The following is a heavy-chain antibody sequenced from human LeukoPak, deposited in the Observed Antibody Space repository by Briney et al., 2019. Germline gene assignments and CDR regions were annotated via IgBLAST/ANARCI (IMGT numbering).Heavy chain of an antibody. CDR1: GFPFSNHA. V-gene: IGHV3-21*01. Sequence: PGGSLRLSCAASGFPFSNHAMSWVRQAPGKGLEWVSSISSSSSYIYYADSVKGRFTISRDNAKNSLYLQMNSLRAEDTAVYYCARGGYVDIVATPRYYYYYMDVWGKGTTVTVSS. D-gene: IGHD5-12*01. CDR2: ISSSSSYI. CDR3: ARGGYVDIVATPRYYYYYMDV. J-gene: IGHJ6*03.